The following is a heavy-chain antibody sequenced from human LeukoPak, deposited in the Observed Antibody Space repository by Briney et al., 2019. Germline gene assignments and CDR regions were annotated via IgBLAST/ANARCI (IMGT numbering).Heavy chain of an antibody. CDR3: AGVSGSGSYFLDAFDI. CDR2: INHSGST. V-gene: IGHV4-34*01. J-gene: IGHJ3*02. Sequence: SETLSLTCAVYGGSFSNYYWSWIRQPPGKGLEWIGEINHSGSTYYNPSLKSRVTISVDRSKNQFSLKLSSVTAADTAVYYCAGVSGSGSYFLDAFDIWGQGTMVTVSS. D-gene: IGHD3-10*01. CDR1: GGSFSNYY.